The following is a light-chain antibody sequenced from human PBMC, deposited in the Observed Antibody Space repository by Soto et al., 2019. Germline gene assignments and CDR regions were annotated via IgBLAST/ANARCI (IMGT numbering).Light chain of an antibody. V-gene: IGKV1-27*01. CDR3: QKYNSPPGT. CDR2: GAS. J-gene: IGKJ1*01. CDR1: QGISNN. Sequence: DIQMTQSPSSLSASVGDRVTITCRASQGISNNLAWYQQKPGEVPKLLIYGASTLQSGAPSRFSGSGSGTDFTLTISSLQPEDVATYYCQKYNSPPGTFGQGTKVEIK.